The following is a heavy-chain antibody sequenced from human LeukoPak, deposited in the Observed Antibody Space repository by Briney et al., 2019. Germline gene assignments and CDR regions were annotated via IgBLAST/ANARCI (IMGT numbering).Heavy chain of an antibody. CDR1: GGTFSSYA. J-gene: IGHJ5*02. CDR3: ARTGIAVAGTRGWFDP. Sequence: SVKVSCKASGGTFSSYAISWVRQAPGQGLEWMGRIIPILGIANYAQKFQGRVTITADKSTSTAYMELSRLRSDDTAVYYCARTGIAVAGTRGWFDPWGQGTLVTVSS. CDR2: IIPILGIA. V-gene: IGHV1-69*04. D-gene: IGHD6-19*01.